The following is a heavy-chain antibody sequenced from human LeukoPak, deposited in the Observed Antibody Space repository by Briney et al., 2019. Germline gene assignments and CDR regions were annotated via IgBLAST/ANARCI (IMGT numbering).Heavy chain of an antibody. D-gene: IGHD1-26*01. CDR1: GGSISSYY. CDR3: ARDPRKSASSPSTFDY. V-gene: IGHV4-4*08. Sequence: SETLSLTCTVSGGSISSYYWSWIRQPPGKGLEWIGYIYYSGSTNYNPSLKSRVTISVDTSKNQFSLKLSSVTAADTAVYYCARDPRKSASSPSTFDYWGQGTLVTVSS. J-gene: IGHJ4*02. CDR2: IYYSGST.